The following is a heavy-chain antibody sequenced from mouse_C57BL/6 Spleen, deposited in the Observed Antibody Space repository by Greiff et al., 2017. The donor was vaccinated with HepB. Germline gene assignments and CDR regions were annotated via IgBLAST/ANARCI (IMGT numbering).Heavy chain of an antibody. Sequence: EVHLVESGGGLVQPGGSLKLSCAASGFTFSDYYMYWVRQTPEKRLEWVAYISNGGGSTYYPDTVNGRFTISRDNAKNTLYLQMSRLKSEDTAMYYCARHYYSNPYYAMDYWGQGTSVTVSS. D-gene: IGHD2-5*01. V-gene: IGHV5-12*01. CDR2: ISNGGGST. CDR3: ARHYYSNPYYAMDY. J-gene: IGHJ4*01. CDR1: GFTFSDYY.